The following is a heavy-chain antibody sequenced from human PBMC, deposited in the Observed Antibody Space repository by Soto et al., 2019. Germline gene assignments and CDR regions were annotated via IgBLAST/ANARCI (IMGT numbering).Heavy chain of an antibody. CDR2: IYYIKTT. V-gene: IGHV4-31*01. J-gene: IGHJ5*02. CDR1: GGSISSGGYY. Sequence: QVQLQESGPGLVKPSQTLSLTCTVSGGSISSGGYYWSWIRQHPGKGLERIGYIYYIKTTYYNPSIKSLVTISLDTSKNQFSLKLTSVTAADTAVYYCARSVCPWGQGTLVTVSS. CDR3: ARSVCP.